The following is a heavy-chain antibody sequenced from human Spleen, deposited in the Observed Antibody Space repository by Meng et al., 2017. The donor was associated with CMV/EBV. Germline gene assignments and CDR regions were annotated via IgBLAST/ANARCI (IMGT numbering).Heavy chain of an antibody. CDR2: MSHDGSEE. CDR1: GFTFSSYW. Sequence: GGSLRLSCAASGFTFSSYWMSWVRQAPGKGLEWVVSMSHDGSEEYYLDSVRGRFTVSRDNAQDSVYLQMNSLRVEDTAIYYCARDRGPNTLDYWGQGTLVTVSS. V-gene: IGHV3-7*01. CDR3: ARDRGPNTLDY. D-gene: IGHD2-8*01. J-gene: IGHJ4*02.